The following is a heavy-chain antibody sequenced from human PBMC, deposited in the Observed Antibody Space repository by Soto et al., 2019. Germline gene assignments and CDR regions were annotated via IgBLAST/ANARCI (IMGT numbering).Heavy chain of an antibody. CDR2: INPNSGGT. J-gene: IGHJ4*02. Sequence: GASVKVSFKASGYTFTGYYMHWVRQAPGQGLEWMGWINPNSGGTNYAQKFQGRVTMTRDTSISTAYMELSRLRSDDTAVYYCARGEDWYQLLLDYWGQGTLVTVSS. CDR3: ARGEDWYQLLLDY. CDR1: GYTFTGYY. V-gene: IGHV1-2*02. D-gene: IGHD2-2*01.